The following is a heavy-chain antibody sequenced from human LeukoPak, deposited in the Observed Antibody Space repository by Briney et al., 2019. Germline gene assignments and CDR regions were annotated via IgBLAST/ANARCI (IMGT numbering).Heavy chain of an antibody. CDR1: GYSISSGYY. D-gene: IGHD2-15*01. V-gene: IGHV4-38-2*01. Sequence: PSGSLSLTCAVSGYSISSGYYWGWIRPPPGKGLEWIGSIYHSGSTYYNPSLKSRVTISVDTSKNQFSLKLSSVTAADTAVYYCARGSVVAATHDYWGQGTLSPSPQ. CDR2: IYHSGST. J-gene: IGHJ4*02. CDR3: ARGSVVAATHDY.